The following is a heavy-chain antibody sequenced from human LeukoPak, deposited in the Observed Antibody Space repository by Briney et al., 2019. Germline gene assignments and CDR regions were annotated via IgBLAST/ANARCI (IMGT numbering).Heavy chain of an antibody. CDR2: IKQDGSEK. D-gene: IGHD3-22*01. Sequence: GGSLRLSCAASGFTFSSYWMSWVRQAPGKGLEWVANIKQDGSEKYYVDSVKGRFTISRDNAKNSLYLQMNSLRAEDTAVYYCARDGLRTYYYDSSGYYYWGQGTLVTVSS. J-gene: IGHJ4*02. CDR3: ARDGLRTYYYDSSGYYY. V-gene: IGHV3-7*01. CDR1: GFTFSSYW.